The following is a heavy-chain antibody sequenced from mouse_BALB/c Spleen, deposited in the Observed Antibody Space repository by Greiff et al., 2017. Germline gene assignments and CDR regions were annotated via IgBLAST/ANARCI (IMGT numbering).Heavy chain of an antibody. J-gene: IGHJ1*01. V-gene: IGHV1S29*02. D-gene: IGHD1-1*01. Sequence: VQLQQSGPELVKPGASVKISCKASGYTFTDYNMHWVKQSHGKSLEWIGYIYPYNGGTGYNQKFKSKATLTVDNSSSTAYMELRSLTSEDSAVYYCARITTVPRYWYFDVWGAGTTVTVSS. CDR2: IYPYNGGT. CDR3: ARITTVPRYWYFDV. CDR1: GYTFTDYN.